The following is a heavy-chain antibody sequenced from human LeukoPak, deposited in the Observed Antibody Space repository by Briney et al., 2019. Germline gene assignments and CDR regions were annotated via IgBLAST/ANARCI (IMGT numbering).Heavy chain of an antibody. CDR3: ARGWMATTRYYFDY. J-gene: IGHJ4*02. CDR2: IKQDGSEK. V-gene: IGHV3-7*01. D-gene: IGHD5-24*01. CDR1: GFTFSSYW. Sequence: GGSLRLSCAASGFTFSSYWMSWVRQAPGRGLEWVANIKQDGSEKYYVDSVKGRFTISRDNAKNSLYLQMNSLRAEDTAVYYCARGWMATTRYYFDYWGQGTLVTVSS.